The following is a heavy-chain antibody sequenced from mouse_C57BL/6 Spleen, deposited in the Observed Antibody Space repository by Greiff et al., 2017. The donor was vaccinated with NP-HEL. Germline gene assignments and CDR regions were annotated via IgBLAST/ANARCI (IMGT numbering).Heavy chain of an antibody. CDR2: IDPSDSYT. V-gene: IGHV1-69*01. D-gene: IGHD1-1*01. CDR1: GYTFTSYW. Sequence: QVQLQQPGAELVMPGASVKLSCKASGYTFTSYWMNWVKQRPGQGLEWIGEIDPSDSYTNYNQKFKGKSTLTVDKSSSTAYMQLSSLTSEDSAVYYGERCQYYGRSDEAMDYWGQGTSVTVSS. CDR3: ERCQYYGRSDEAMDY. J-gene: IGHJ4*01.